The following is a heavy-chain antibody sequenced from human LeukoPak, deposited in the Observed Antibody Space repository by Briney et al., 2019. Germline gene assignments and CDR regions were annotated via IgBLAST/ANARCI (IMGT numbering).Heavy chain of an antibody. CDR1: GGSISSYY. CDR3: ARHVLLWFGEFTNWFDP. D-gene: IGHD3-10*01. CDR2: IYHSGST. J-gene: IGHJ5*02. V-gene: IGHV4-59*04. Sequence: SETLSLTCTVSGGSISSYYWSWIRQPAGKGLEWIGSIYHSGSTYYNPSLKSRVTISVDTSKNQFSLKLSSVTAADTAVYYCARHVLLWFGEFTNWFDPWGQGTLVTVSS.